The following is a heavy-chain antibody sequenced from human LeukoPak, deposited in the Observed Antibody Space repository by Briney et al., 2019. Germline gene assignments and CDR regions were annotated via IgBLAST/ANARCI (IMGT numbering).Heavy chain of an antibody. J-gene: IGHJ4*02. V-gene: IGHV4-59*01. D-gene: IGHD3-10*01. CDR1: GGSISSYY. Sequence: TSETLSLTCTVSGGSISSYYWSWIRQPPGKGLGWIGYIYYSGSTNYNPSLKSRVTISVDTSKNQFSLKLSSVTAADTAVYYCARGYYYGSGSPPLDYWGQGTLVTVSS. CDR2: IYYSGST. CDR3: ARGYYYGSGSPPLDY.